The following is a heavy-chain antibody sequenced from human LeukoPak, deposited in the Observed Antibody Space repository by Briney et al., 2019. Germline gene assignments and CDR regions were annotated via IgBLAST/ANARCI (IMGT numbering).Heavy chain of an antibody. V-gene: IGHV1-69*19. CDR1: GGTFTNYA. D-gene: IGHD3-10*01. Sequence: SVKVSCKASGGTFTNYAINWVRQAPGQGLEWMGGIIPIFGSPKHAQNFQGRVTITADESTGTAYLELSSLRSEDTAVYYCVRDRDYYGSGSYPNWFDPWGQGTLVTVSS. CDR2: IIPIFGSP. CDR3: VRDRDYYGSGSYPNWFDP. J-gene: IGHJ5*02.